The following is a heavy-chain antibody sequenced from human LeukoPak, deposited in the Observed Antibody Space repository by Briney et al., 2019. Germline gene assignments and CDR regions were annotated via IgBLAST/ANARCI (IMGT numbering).Heavy chain of an antibody. Sequence: PSETLSLTCTVSGGSISSYYWSWIRQPPGKGLEWIGYIYYSGSTNYNPSLKSRVTISVDTSKNQFSLKLSSVTAADTAVYYCARGPIFGVVIGFDYWGQGTLVTVSS. V-gene: IGHV4-59*08. D-gene: IGHD3-3*01. CDR1: GGSISSYY. CDR3: ARGPIFGVVIGFDY. J-gene: IGHJ4*02. CDR2: IYYSGST.